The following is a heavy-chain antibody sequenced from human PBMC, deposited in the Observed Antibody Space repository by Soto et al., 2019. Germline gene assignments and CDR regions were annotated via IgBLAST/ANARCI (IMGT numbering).Heavy chain of an antibody. CDR3: ARWHDYAWGSYRQMGFDY. D-gene: IGHD3-16*02. V-gene: IGHV4-34*01. CDR1: GGSFSGYY. Sequence: SETLSLTCAVYGGSFSGYYWSWIRQPPGKGLEWIGEINHSGSTNYNPSLKSRVTISVDTSKNQFSLKLSSVTAADTAVYYCARWHDYAWGSYRQMGFDYWGQGTLVTVSS. CDR2: INHSGST. J-gene: IGHJ4*02.